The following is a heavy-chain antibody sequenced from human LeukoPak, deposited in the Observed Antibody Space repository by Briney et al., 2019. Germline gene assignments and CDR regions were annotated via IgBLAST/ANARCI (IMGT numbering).Heavy chain of an antibody. CDR3: AREGSMTTVTYFDY. D-gene: IGHD4-17*01. CDR2: IYYSGST. V-gene: IGHV4-30-4*01. CDR1: GGSLSSGDYY. Sequence: SQTLSLTCTVSGGSLSSGDYYWRWIRQPPGKGLEWIGYIYYSGSTYYNPSLKSRVTISVDTSKNQFSLKLSSVTAADTAVYYCAREGSMTTVTYFDYWGQGTLVTVSS. J-gene: IGHJ4*02.